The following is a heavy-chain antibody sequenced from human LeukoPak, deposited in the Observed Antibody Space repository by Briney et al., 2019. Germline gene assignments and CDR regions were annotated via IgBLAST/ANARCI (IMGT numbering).Heavy chain of an antibody. Sequence: GGSLRLSCAASGFTFSSYAMHWVRQAPGKGLEWVAVISYDGSNKYYADSVKGRFTISRDNSKNTLYLQMNSLRAEDTAVYYCANPWTPKGAFDIWGQGTMVTVSS. V-gene: IGHV3-30-3*01. CDR3: ANPWTPKGAFDI. CDR2: ISYDGSNK. CDR1: GFTFSSYA. D-gene: IGHD3/OR15-3a*01. J-gene: IGHJ3*02.